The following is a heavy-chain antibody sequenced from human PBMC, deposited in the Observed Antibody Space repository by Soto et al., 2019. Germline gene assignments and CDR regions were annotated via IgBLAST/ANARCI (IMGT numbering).Heavy chain of an antibody. CDR1: GFTFRSFT. Sequence: PGGSLRLSCAASGFTFRSFTMNWVRQAPGKGLEWVSTISSNSAYIYYTDALRGRFTISRDNAKNSLHLQMNSLRAEDTAVYYCTRDASRDSSARGWFDPWGPGTPVPVSS. J-gene: IGHJ5*02. CDR3: TRDASRDSSARGWFDP. V-gene: IGHV3-21*01. CDR2: ISSNSAYI. D-gene: IGHD6-13*01.